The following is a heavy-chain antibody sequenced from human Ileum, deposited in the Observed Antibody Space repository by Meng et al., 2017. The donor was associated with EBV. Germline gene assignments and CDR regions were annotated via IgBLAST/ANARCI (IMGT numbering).Heavy chain of an antibody. CDR3: AKGNTVITPLDF. V-gene: IGHV3-23*01. Sequence: LQLLESGGGLVQPGGSLRLSCAASGFIFSSYAMSWVRQAPGKGLEWVSVISGSGGVTYYADSVKGRFTISRDNSKNTLYLQMNSLRAEDTAVYYCAKGNTVITPLDFWGQGSLVTVSS. D-gene: IGHD4-23*01. CDR1: GFIFSSYA. CDR2: ISGSGGVT. J-gene: IGHJ4*02.